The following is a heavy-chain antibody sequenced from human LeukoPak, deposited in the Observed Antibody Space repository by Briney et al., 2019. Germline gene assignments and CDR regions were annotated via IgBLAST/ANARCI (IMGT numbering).Heavy chain of an antibody. V-gene: IGHV4-59*01. CDR2: IYYSGST. J-gene: IGHJ5*02. D-gene: IGHD2-15*01. Sequence: PSETLSLTCTVSGGSISSYYWSWIRQPPGKGLEWIGYIYYSGSTNYNPSLKSRVTISVDTSKNRFSLKLSSVTAADTAVYYCARELEDCSAGSCYSGWFDPWGQGTLVTVSS. CDR3: ARELEDCSAGSCYSGWFDP. CDR1: GGSISSYY.